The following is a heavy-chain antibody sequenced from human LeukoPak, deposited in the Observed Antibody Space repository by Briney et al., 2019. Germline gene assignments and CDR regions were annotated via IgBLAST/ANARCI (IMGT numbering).Heavy chain of an antibody. CDR2: FDPEDGET. J-gene: IGHJ4*02. Sequence: ASVKVSCKVSGFTLDELSMHWLRQAPGKGPEWMGGFDPEDGETVYAQKFQDRVTLTEDRSTDIAYMELSSLRSDDTAVYYCRIRGVTLYYFDYWGQGTLVTVSS. D-gene: IGHD3-10*01. CDR1: GFTLDELS. CDR3: RIRGVTLYYFDY. V-gene: IGHV1-24*01.